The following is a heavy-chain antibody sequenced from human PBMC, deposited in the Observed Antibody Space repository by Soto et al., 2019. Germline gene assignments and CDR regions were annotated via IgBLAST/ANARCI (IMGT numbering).Heavy chain of an antibody. V-gene: IGHV4-31*03. D-gene: IGHD2-2*01. CDR3: ARGRDCSSTSCSLALRLGYYFDY. J-gene: IGHJ4*02. Sequence: QVQLQESGPGLVKPSQTLSLTCTVSGGSISSGGYYWSWIRQHPGKGLEWIGYTYYSGSTYYNPSHTSRVTISVDTSKNQFALKLSSVTAADRAVYYCARGRDCSSTSCSLALRLGYYFDYWGQGTLVTVSS. CDR1: GGSISSGGYY. CDR2: TYYSGST.